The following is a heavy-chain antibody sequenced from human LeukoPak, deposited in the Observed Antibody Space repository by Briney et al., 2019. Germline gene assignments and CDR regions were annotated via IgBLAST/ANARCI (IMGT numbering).Heavy chain of an antibody. J-gene: IGHJ5*02. V-gene: IGHV3-48*03. Sequence: PGGSLRLSCVASGFSFRTYEMNWVRQAPGKGLEWISYISVGGSDEDYADSVKGRFSISRDNAKNSLFLQMSSLRVEDTAVYYCARDVGFNNGWPAWGQKTLVTVSS. CDR1: GFSFRTYE. CDR2: ISVGGSDE. CDR3: ARDVGFNNGWPA. D-gene: IGHD6-19*01.